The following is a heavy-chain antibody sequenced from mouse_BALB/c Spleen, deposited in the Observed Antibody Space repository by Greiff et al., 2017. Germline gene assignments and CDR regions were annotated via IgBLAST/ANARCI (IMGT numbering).Heavy chain of an antibody. V-gene: IGHV1S22*01. J-gene: IGHJ1*01. CDR3: ARVGDGYSYWYFDV. CDR2: IYPGSGST. CDR1: GYTFTSYW. Sequence: LQQPGSELVRPGASVKLSCKASGYTFTSYWMHWVKQRPGQGLEWIGNIYPGSGSTNYDEKFKSKATLTVDTSSSTAYMQLSSLTSEDTAVYFCARVGDGYSYWYFDVWGAGTTVTVSS. D-gene: IGHD2-3*01.